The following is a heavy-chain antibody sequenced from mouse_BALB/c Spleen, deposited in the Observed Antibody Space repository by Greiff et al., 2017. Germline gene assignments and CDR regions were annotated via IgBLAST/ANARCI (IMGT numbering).Heavy chain of an antibody. CDR3: TIYYYGSSYGFAY. Sequence: EVQLQQSGTVLARPGASVTMSCKASGYSFTSYWMHWVQQRPGQGLEWIGAIYPGNSDTSYNQKFTGKAKLTAVTSASTAYMELSSMTNEDSAVYYCTIYYYGSSYGFAYWGQGTLVTVSA. D-gene: IGHD1-1*01. J-gene: IGHJ3*01. CDR2: IYPGNSDT. CDR1: GYSFTSYW. V-gene: IGHV1-5*01.